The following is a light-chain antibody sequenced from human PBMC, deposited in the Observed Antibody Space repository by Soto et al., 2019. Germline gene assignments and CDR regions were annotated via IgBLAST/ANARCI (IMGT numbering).Light chain of an antibody. Sequence: QSVLTQPPSASGTPGQTVAISCSGSSSNIGSNTVNWYQQLPGTAPKLLMFNDDKRPSGVPDRFSGSRSGTSASLAISGLQSDDEAVYFCSTWDDSLNGWVFGGGTKLTVL. CDR2: NDD. CDR1: SSNIGSNT. V-gene: IGLV1-44*01. J-gene: IGLJ3*02. CDR3: STWDDSLNGWV.